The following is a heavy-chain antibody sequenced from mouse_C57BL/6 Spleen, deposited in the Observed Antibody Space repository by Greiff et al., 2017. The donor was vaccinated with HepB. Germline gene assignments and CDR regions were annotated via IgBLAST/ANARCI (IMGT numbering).Heavy chain of an antibody. V-gene: IGHV1-64*01. D-gene: IGHD1-1*01. CDR2: IHPNSGST. J-gene: IGHJ2*01. CDR3: AKIYYGSSYKGY. CDR1: GYTFTSYW. Sequence: VQLQQPGAELVKPGASVKLSCKASGYTFTSYWMHWVKQRPGQGLEWIGMIHPNSGSTNYNEKFKSKATLTVDKSSSTAYMKLSSLTSEDSAVYVCAKIYYGSSYKGYWGQGTTLTVSS.